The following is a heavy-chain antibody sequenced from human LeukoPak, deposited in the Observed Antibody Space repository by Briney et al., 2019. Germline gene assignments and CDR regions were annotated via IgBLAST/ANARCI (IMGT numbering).Heavy chain of an antibody. D-gene: IGHD4-11*01. J-gene: IGHJ4*02. CDR1: GYTFRDYF. CDR2: MNPNSGNT. CDR3: ARFSYSNPLDY. Sequence: ASVKVSCKASGYTFRDYFMFWVRQATGQGLEWMGWMNPNSGNTGYAQKFQGRVTMTRNTSISTAYMELSSLRSEDTAVYYCARFSYSNPLDYWGQGTLVTVSS. V-gene: IGHV1-8*02.